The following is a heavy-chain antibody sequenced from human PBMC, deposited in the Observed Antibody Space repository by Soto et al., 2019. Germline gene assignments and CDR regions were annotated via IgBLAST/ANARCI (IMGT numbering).Heavy chain of an antibody. D-gene: IGHD6-19*01. CDR2: ISYDGSNK. CDR1: GFTFSSYA. Sequence: GGSLRLSCAASGFTFSSYAMHWVRQAPGKGLEWVAVISYDGSNKYYADSVKGRFTISRDNSKNTLYLQMNSLRAEDTALYYCARDETWGVAVAPHKYFQHWGQGTLVTVSS. V-gene: IGHV3-30-3*01. J-gene: IGHJ1*01. CDR3: ARDETWGVAVAPHKYFQH.